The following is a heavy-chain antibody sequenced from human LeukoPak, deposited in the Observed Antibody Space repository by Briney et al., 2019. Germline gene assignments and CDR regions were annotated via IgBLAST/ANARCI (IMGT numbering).Heavy chain of an antibody. CDR1: GYTFTSYD. J-gene: IGHJ6*03. CDR2: MNPNSGNT. CDR3: AREGEGNYYYYYYMDV. D-gene: IGHD3-10*01. Sequence: ASVKVSCKASGYTFTSYDINWVRQATGQGLEWMGWMNPNSGNTGYAQKFQGRVTMTRNTSISTAYMELSSLRSEDTAVYYCAREGEGNYYYYYYMDVWGKGTTVTVS. V-gene: IGHV1-8*01.